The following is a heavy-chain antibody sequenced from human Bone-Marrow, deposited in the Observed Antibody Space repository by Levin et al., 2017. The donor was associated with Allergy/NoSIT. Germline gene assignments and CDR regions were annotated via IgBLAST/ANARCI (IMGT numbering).Heavy chain of an antibody. CDR2: IYSSGGT. V-gene: IGHV3-53*01. Sequence: GESLKISCVVSGFIISNNYMSWLRQAPGKDLEWVSVIYSSGGTYYADSVKGRFTISRDNSKNTLFLQMDSLRVDDTAVYYCAGKYRVPTSYYGLDIWGQGTTVTVS. D-gene: IGHD2-2*01. J-gene: IGHJ6*02. CDR1: GFIISNNY. CDR3: AGKYRVPTSYYGLDI.